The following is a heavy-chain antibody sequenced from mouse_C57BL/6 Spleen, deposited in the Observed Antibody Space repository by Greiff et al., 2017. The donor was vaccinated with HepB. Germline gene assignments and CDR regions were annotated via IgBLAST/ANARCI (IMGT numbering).Heavy chain of an antibody. CDR2: ISYDGSN. Sequence: EVKLQESGPGLVKPSQSLSLTCSVTGYSITSGYYWNWIRQFPGNKLEWMGYISYDGSNNYNPSLKNRISITRDTSKNQFFLKLNSVTTEDTATYYCARVRYYGSSYEDYWGQGTTLTVSS. D-gene: IGHD1-1*01. CDR1: GYSITSGYY. J-gene: IGHJ2*01. V-gene: IGHV3-6*01. CDR3: ARVRYYGSSYEDY.